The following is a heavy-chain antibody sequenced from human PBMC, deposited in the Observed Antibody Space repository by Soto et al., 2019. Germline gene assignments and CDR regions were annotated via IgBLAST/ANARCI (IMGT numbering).Heavy chain of an antibody. J-gene: IGHJ5*02. V-gene: IGHV4-31*03. CDR1: GGSISSGGYY. CDR2: IYYSGST. CDR3: ARGNLPAGVRFDP. Sequence: QVQLQESGPGLVKPSQTLSLTCTVSGGSISSGGYYWSWIRQHPGKGLEWIGYIYYSGSTYYNPSRKSRVTIAVDTSKNQCSLKLSSVTAADTAVYYCARGNLPAGVRFDPWGQGTLVTVSS. D-gene: IGHD2-8*01.